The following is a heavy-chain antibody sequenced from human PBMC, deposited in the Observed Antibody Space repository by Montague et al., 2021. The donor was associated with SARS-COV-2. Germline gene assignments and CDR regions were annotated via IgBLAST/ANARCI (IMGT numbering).Heavy chain of an antibody. CDR3: ARVDNLVQGVLPAEDAFDI. J-gene: IGHJ3*02. D-gene: IGHD3-10*01. CDR1: GDSIRSSSYY. CDR2: IYYSGST. Sequence: SETLSLTCTVSGDSIRSSSYYWGWIRQPPGKGLECIGSIYYSGSTYYNPSLKSRVTISVDTSKNQFSLKLSSVTAADTAVYYCARVDNLVQGVLPAEDAFDIWGQGTMVTVSS. V-gene: IGHV4-39*07.